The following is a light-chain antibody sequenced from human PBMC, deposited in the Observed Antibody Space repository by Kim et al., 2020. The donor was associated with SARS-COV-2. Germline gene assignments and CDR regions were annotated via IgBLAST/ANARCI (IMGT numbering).Light chain of an antibody. V-gene: IGKV3-11*01. J-gene: IGKJ2*01. Sequence: EIVLTQSPATLSLSPGERATLSCRASQSVTAYLAWYQQKPGQAPRLLIYEASKRATGIPARFSGSGSGTDFTLTISSLEPEDFATYYCQQRSTWLFTVGQGTKLEI. CDR3: QQRSTWLFT. CDR1: QSVTAY. CDR2: EAS.